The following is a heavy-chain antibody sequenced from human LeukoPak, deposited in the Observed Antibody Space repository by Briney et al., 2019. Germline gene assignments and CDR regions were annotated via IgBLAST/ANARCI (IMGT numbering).Heavy chain of an antibody. CDR2: INSDGSST. Sequence: PGGSLRLSCAASGFTFSSYWMHWVRQAPGKGLVWVSRINSDGSSTTYADSVKGRFTISRDNAKNTLYLQMNSLRAEDTAVYYCARVKVASQTAWLGPWGQGTLVTVSS. J-gene: IGHJ5*02. V-gene: IGHV3-74*01. D-gene: IGHD2-15*01. CDR3: ARVKVASQTAWLGP. CDR1: GFTFSSYW.